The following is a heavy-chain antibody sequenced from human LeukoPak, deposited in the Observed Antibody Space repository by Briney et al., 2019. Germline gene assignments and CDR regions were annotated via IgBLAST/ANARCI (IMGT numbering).Heavy chain of an antibody. J-gene: IGHJ6*02. V-gene: IGHV3-30*03. CDR2: ISYDGSNK. CDR1: GFTFSSYG. CDR3: ARDVLTGYSPYYYYGVDV. Sequence: GGSLRLSCAASGFTFSSYGMHWVRQAPGKGLEWVAVISYDGSNKYYADSVKGRFTISRDNSKNTLYLQMSSLRAEDTAVYYCARDVLTGYSPYYYYGVDVWGQGTTVTVSS. D-gene: IGHD3-9*01.